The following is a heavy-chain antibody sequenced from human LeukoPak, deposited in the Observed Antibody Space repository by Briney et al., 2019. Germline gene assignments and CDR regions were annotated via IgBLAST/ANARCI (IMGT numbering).Heavy chain of an antibody. D-gene: IGHD3-22*01. CDR1: GFTFNNYW. J-gene: IGHJ4*02. CDR3: AKDRVYYYDSGGYYSDY. V-gene: IGHV3-7*05. Sequence: GGSLRLSCAASGFTFNNYWMSWVRQAPGKGLEWVANIKKDGSEKSYVDTVKGRFTISRDSSKNTLYLQMNSLRAEDTAVYCCAKDRVYYYDSGGYYSDYWGQGTLVTVSS. CDR2: IKKDGSEK.